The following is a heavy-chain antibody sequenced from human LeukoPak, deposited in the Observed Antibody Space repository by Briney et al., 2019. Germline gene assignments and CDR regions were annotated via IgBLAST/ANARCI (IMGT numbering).Heavy chain of an antibody. CDR3: AISGSGSDYPFDY. V-gene: IGHV3-30*02. Sequence: GGSLRLSCAASGFTFSSYGMHWVRQAPGKGLEWVAFIRYDGSNKYYADSVKGRFTISRDNSKNTLYLQVNSLRAEDTAVYYCAISGSGSDYPFDYWGQGTLVTVSS. CDR2: IRYDGSNK. J-gene: IGHJ4*02. CDR1: GFTFSSYG. D-gene: IGHD3-10*01.